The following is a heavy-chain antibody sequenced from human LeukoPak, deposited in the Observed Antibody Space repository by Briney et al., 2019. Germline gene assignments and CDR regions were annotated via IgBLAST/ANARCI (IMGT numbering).Heavy chain of an antibody. CDR3: ARAGGGSYYVNPDY. V-gene: IGHV3-30-3*01. D-gene: IGHD1-26*01. CDR2: ISYDGSNN. J-gene: IGHJ4*02. Sequence: GGSLRLSCAASGFTFSSYAMHWVRQAPGEGVEWVAVISYDGSNNYYADSVKGRFTISRDNSKNTLYLQMNSLRTEDTAVYYCARAGGGSYYVNPDYWGQGTLVTVSS. CDR1: GFTFSSYA.